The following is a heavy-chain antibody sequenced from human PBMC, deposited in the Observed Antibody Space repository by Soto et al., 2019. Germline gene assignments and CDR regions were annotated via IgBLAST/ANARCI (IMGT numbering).Heavy chain of an antibody. J-gene: IGHJ6*02. V-gene: IGHV3-33*01. CDR1: GFTFSSYG. D-gene: IGHD3-10*01. Sequence: QVQLVESGGGVVQPGRSLRLSCAASGFTFSSYGMHWVRQAPGKGLEWVAVIWYDGSNKYYADSVKGRFTIFRDNSKITLYLPRNSLGDEDTAVYYCARRPGEGYYYGMDVWGQGTTVTVSS. CDR3: ARRPGEGYYYGMDV. CDR2: IWYDGSNK.